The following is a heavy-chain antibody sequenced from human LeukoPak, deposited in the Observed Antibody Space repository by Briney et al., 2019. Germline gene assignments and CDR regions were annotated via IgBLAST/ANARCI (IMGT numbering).Heavy chain of an antibody. J-gene: IGHJ4*02. D-gene: IGHD6-19*01. CDR2: ISTSGST. CDR1: GGSLSNYY. CDR3: ARVTSGWYHFDY. V-gene: IGHV4-4*07. Sequence: SETLSLTCTVSGGSLSNYYWSWIRQPAGRGLEWIGRISTSGSTNYNPSLRSRVTMSVDTSTNQFSLKLSSVTAADTAVYYCARVTSGWYHFDYWGQGTLATVSS.